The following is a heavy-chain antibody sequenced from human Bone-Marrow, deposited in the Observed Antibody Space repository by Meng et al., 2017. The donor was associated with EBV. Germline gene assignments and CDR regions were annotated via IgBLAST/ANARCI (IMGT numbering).Heavy chain of an antibody. Sequence: QNPLQGSCSTQVKPTQTLTLTCTFSGFSLSTRGVGVGWIRQPPGKALEWLAVIYWDDDKRYSPSLKSRLTITKDTSKKQVVLTMTNMDPVDAATYYCAHLIAARPFDYWGQGTLVTVSS. CDR2: IYWDDDK. J-gene: IGHJ4*02. CDR3: AHLIAARPFDY. V-gene: IGHV2-5*02. D-gene: IGHD6-6*01. CDR1: GFSLSTRGVG.